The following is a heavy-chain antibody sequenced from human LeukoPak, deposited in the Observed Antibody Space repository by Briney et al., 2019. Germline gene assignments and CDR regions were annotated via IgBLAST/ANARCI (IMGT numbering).Heavy chain of an antibody. CDR2: IYTSGST. CDR1: GGSISSYY. J-gene: IGHJ3*02. V-gene: IGHV4-4*07. Sequence: PSETLSLTCTVSGGSISSYYWSWIRQPAGKGLEWIGRIYTSGSTNYNPSLKSRVTISVDTSKNQFSLKLSSVTAADTAVYYCARGGITMIVGDAFDIWGQGTMVTVSS. CDR3: ARGGITMIVGDAFDI. D-gene: IGHD3-22*01.